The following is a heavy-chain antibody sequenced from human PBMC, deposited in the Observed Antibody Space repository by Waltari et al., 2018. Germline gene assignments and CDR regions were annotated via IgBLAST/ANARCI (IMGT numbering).Heavy chain of an antibody. CDR1: GGPFSSVG. CDR3: ARRVSTKGAFEV. Sequence: QVQLVQSGAEVKQPGSSVKVSCKSSGGPFSSVGLHWLRQAPGQGLEWMGKIIPMPGITDYEQKVQGRLRMTADRSTTTGDMELRSLGSEDTAIYYCARRVSTKGAFEVWGRGTLVTVSP. D-gene: IGHD5-12*01. V-gene: IGHV1-69*02. J-gene: IGHJ3*01. CDR2: IIPMPGIT.